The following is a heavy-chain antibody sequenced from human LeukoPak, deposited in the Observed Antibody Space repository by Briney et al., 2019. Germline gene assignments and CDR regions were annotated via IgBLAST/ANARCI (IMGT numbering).Heavy chain of an antibody. CDR3: ARRRGYSGYDWYYYYYMDV. CDR2: INWNGGST. Sequence: GGSLRLSCAASGFTFDDYGMSWVRQAPGKGLEWVSGINWNGGSTGYADSVKGRFTISRDNAKNSLYLQMNSLRAEDTALYYCARRRGYSGYDWYYYYYMDVWGKGTTVTVSS. J-gene: IGHJ6*03. V-gene: IGHV3-20*04. CDR1: GFTFDDYG. D-gene: IGHD5-12*01.